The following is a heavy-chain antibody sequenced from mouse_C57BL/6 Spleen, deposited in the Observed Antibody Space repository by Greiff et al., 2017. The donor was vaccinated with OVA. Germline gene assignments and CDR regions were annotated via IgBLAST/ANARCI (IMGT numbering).Heavy chain of an antibody. CDR3: ARMANYYGSGYWYFDV. D-gene: IGHD1-1*01. V-gene: IGHV8-8*01. Sequence: QVTLKESGPGILQPSQTLSLTCSFSGFSLSTFGMGVGWIRQPSGKGLVWLAHIWWGDAKYYNPALTSRLTISQDTSKNQVFIKIANVDTADTATYYCARMANYYGSGYWYFDVWGTGTTVTVSS. J-gene: IGHJ1*03. CDR2: IWWGDAK. CDR1: GFSLSTFGMG.